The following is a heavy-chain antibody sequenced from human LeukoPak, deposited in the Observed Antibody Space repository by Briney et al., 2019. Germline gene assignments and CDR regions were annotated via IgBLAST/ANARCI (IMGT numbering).Heavy chain of an antibody. Sequence: GGSLRLSCAVSGFTFSNEAMGWVRQLRGGGLEWVSTISPGGGTTYYAESMKGRFTISRDNSKSTLYLEMNSLRVEDMAVYYCTKVRSGSSNWALRVFDYWGQGALVTVSS. CDR2: ISPGGGTT. D-gene: IGHD4-11*01. CDR1: GFTFSNEA. J-gene: IGHJ4*02. V-gene: IGHV3-23*01. CDR3: TKVRSGSSNWALRVFDY.